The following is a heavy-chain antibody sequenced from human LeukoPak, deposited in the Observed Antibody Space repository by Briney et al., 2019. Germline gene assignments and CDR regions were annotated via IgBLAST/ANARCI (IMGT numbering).Heavy chain of an antibody. CDR3: ARDPIGSRWPYYLDY. Sequence: GASVKVSCKASGYTFTTYAMHWVRQAPGQRLEWMGWINAGNGNTKYSQKFQARVTITRDTSATTAYMELSSLRSEDTAVYYCARDPIGSRWPYYLDYWGQGTLVTVSS. V-gene: IGHV1-3*01. J-gene: IGHJ4*02. CDR1: GYTFTTYA. D-gene: IGHD6-13*01. CDR2: INAGNGNT.